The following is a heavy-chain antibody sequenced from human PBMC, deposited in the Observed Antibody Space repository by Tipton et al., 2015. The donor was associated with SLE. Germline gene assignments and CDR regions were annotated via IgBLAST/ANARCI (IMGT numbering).Heavy chain of an antibody. CDR1: GYSFTDYW. V-gene: IGHV5-51*03. J-gene: IGHJ4*02. CDR3: ARRGGDGWTDS. Sequence: QLVQSEAEVNTPGESLKISCKGSGYSFTDYWIGWVRQMPGKGLEWMGIIYPGDSDTRYSPSFQGQVTISADKSINTAFLQWSSLKASDTATYFCARRGGDGWTDSWGQGTLVTVSS. CDR2: IYPGDSDT. D-gene: IGHD2-21*02.